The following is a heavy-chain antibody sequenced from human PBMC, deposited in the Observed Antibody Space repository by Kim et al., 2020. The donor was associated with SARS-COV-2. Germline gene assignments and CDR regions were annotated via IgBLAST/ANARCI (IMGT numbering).Heavy chain of an antibody. Sequence: SVKGRFTISRDNAKNSLYLQMNSLRAEDTAVYYCARGGHYDILTVYYNDYWGQGTLVTVSS. CDR3: ARGGHYDILTVYYNDY. J-gene: IGHJ4*02. D-gene: IGHD3-9*01. V-gene: IGHV3-11*04.